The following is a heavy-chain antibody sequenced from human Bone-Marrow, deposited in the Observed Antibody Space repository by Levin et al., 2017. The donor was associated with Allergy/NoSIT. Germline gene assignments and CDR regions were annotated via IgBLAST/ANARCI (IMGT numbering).Heavy chain of an antibody. J-gene: IGHJ4*02. CDR2: IRSKAYGGTT. D-gene: IGHD5-18*01. CDR3: TRDEDTSMVSSRLGPIFDY. CDR1: GFTFGDYA. Sequence: GGSLRLSCTASGFTFGDYAMSWVRQAPGKGLEWVGFIRSKAYGGTTEYAASVKGRFTISRDDSKSIAYLQMNSLKTEDTAVYYCTRDEDTSMVSSRLGPIFDYWGQGTLVTVSS. V-gene: IGHV3-49*04.